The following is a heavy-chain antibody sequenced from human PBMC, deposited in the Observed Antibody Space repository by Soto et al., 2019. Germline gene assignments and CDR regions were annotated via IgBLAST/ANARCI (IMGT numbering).Heavy chain of an antibody. V-gene: IGHV6-1*01. D-gene: IGHD6-19*01. CDR3: AKGWFRDGFDI. CDR1: GDSVSSGSNA. Sequence: QVQLQQSGPGLVEPSQTLSLTCAISGDSVSSGSNAWNWVRQSPSRGLEWLGRTYYTSKWIYDFAASVKSRLTIAPDTSRNRFSLQLNSVTPDDTAVYFCAKGWFRDGFDIWGQGTVVTVSS. J-gene: IGHJ3*02. CDR2: TYYTSKWIY.